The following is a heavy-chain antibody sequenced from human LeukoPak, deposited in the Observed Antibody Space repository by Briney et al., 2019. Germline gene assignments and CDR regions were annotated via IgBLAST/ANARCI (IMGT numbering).Heavy chain of an antibody. CDR3: ARSLRYALRFDY. V-gene: IGHV4-59*01. Sequence: TTSETLSLTCTVSGGSISSYYWSWIRQPPGKGLEWIGYIYYSGSTNYNPSLKSRVTISVDTSKNQFSLKLSSVTAADTAVYYCARSLRYALRFDYWGQGTLVTVSS. J-gene: IGHJ4*02. D-gene: IGHD1-1*01. CDR2: IYYSGST. CDR1: GGSISSYY.